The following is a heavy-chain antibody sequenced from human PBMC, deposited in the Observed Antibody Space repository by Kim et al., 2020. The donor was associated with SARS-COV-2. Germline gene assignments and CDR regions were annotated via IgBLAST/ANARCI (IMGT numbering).Heavy chain of an antibody. CDR3: ARDQVGSYDDSTSGIDY. V-gene: IGHV4-39*07. D-gene: IGHD3-10*01. J-gene: IGHJ4*02. Sequence: LESRGTISTDTSKTQFSLKLRSVTAADTAVYYCARDQVGSYDDSTSGIDYWGQGILVTVSS.